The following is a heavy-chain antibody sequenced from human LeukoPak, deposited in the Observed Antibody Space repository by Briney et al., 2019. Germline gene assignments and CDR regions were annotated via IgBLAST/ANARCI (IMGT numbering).Heavy chain of an antibody. CDR3: ARVGTTVTTRYDY. J-gene: IGHJ4*02. D-gene: IGHD4-17*01. Sequence: GGSLRLSCAASGFTFSSYWMHWVRQAPGRGLVWVSRINSDGSSTSYADSVKGRFTISRDNAKNTLYLQMNSLRAEDTAVYYCARVGTTVTTRYDYWGQGTLVTVSS. CDR1: GFTFSSYW. CDR2: INSDGSST. V-gene: IGHV3-74*01.